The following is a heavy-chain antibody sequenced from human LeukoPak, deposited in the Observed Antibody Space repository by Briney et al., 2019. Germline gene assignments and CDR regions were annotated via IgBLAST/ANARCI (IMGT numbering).Heavy chain of an antibody. Sequence: GASVKVSCKASGYTFTSYGISWVRQAPGQGLEWMGWINPNSGGTNYAQKFQGRVTMTRDTSISTAYMELSRLRSDDTAVYYCARDTYDIGASDYWGQGTLVTVSS. CDR3: ARDTYDIGASDY. J-gene: IGHJ4*02. CDR1: GYTFTSYG. CDR2: INPNSGGT. V-gene: IGHV1-2*02. D-gene: IGHD3-22*01.